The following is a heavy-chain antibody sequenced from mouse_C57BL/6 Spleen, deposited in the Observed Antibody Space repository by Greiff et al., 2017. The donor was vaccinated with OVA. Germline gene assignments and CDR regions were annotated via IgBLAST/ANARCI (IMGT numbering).Heavy chain of an antibody. Sequence: DVHLVESGEGLVKPGGSLKLSCAASGFTFSSYAMSWVRQTPEKRLEWVAYISSGGDYIYYADTVKGRFTISRDNARNTLYLQMSSLKSEDTAMYYCTREAYSASMDYWGQGTSVTVSS. D-gene: IGHD2-10*01. J-gene: IGHJ4*01. CDR1: GFTFSSYA. V-gene: IGHV5-9-1*02. CDR2: ISSGGDYI. CDR3: TREAYSASMDY.